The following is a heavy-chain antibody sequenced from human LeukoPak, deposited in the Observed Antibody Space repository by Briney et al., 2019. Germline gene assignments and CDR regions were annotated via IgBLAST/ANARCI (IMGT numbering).Heavy chain of an antibody. CDR1: GFTVSSNY. CDR3: ASTDGGWSVFDY. Sequence: HPGGSLRLSCAASGFTVSSNYMSWVRQAPGKGLEWVSVIYSGGSTYYADSVKGRFTISRDNSKNTLYLQMNSLRAEDTAVYYCASTDGGWSVFDYWGQGTLVTVSS. D-gene: IGHD6-19*01. CDR2: IYSGGST. J-gene: IGHJ4*02. V-gene: IGHV3-66*01.